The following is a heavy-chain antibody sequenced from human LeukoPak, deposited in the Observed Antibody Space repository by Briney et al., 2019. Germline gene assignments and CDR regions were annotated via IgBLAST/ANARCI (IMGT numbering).Heavy chain of an antibody. V-gene: IGHV3-30*04. Sequence: GGSLRLSCAASGFTFSSYAMHWVRQAPGKGLEWVAVISYDGSNKYYADSVKGRFTISRDNSKNTLYLQMNSLRAEDTAVYYCARGRYSSGWYFYWGQGTLVTVSS. CDR1: GFTFSSYA. CDR3: ARGRYSSGWYFY. J-gene: IGHJ4*02. CDR2: ISYDGSNK. D-gene: IGHD6-19*01.